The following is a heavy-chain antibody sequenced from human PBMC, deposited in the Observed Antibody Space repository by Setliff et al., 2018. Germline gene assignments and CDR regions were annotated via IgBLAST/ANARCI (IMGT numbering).Heavy chain of an antibody. CDR1: GYNFPGYY. D-gene: IGHD1-20*01. CDR3: ARRAFIATITGYCFDL. J-gene: IGHJ4*02. Sequence: SVKVSCKASGYNFPGYYLHWVRQAPGQGLEWMGWISPHTGNTQYAQNFQGRVTMTRDTSITTAYMELSSLRSNDTAFYYCARRAFIATITGYCFDLWCQGTQGIVSS. V-gene: IGHV1-2*02. CDR2: ISPHTGNT.